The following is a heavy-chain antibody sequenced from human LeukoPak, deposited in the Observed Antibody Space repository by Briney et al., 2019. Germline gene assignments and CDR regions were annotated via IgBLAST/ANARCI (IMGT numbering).Heavy chain of an antibody. CDR2: MNPNSGNT. J-gene: IGHJ5*02. CDR3: ARGEAVAGRNWFDP. Sequence: GSVKVSCKASGYTFTSYDINWVRQATGQGLEWMGWMNPNSGNTGYAQKFQGRVTMTRNTSISTAYMELSSLRSEDTAVYYCARGEAVAGRNWFDPWGQGTLVTVSS. V-gene: IGHV1-8*01. D-gene: IGHD6-19*01. CDR1: GYTFTSYD.